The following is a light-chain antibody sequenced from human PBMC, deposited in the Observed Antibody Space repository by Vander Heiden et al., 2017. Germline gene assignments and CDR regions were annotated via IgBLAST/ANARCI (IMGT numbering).Light chain of an antibody. CDR1: HDIGNC. Sequence: DIQMNQSPSSPSSSVGDRVTITCQATHDIGNCLASFQQKPGKAPTSLIYGAASLQSAVPSTIIGSGSGAKFTLTISSLLPEDFAAYYCHQEDRYGSTFGQGTRLEIK. J-gene: IGKJ5*01. CDR3: HQEDRYGST. V-gene: IGKV1-16*01. CDR2: GAA.